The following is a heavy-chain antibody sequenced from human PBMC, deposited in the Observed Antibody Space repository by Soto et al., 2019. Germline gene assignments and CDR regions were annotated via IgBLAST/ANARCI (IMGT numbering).Heavy chain of an antibody. CDR1: GGSFSGYY. D-gene: IGHD3-10*01. J-gene: IGHJ6*03. CDR3: ARETPYYYGSGRGYYYMDV. Sequence: SETLSLTCAVYGGSFSGYYWSWIRQPPGKGLEWIGEINHSGSTNYNPSLKSRVTISVDTSKNQFFLKLSSVTAADTAVYYCARETPYYYGSGRGYYYMDVWGKGTTVTVSS. V-gene: IGHV4-34*01. CDR2: INHSGST.